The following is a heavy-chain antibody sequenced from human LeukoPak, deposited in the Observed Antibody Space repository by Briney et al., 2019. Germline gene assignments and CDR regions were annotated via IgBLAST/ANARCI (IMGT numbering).Heavy chain of an antibody. J-gene: IGHJ4*02. D-gene: IGHD5-24*01. Sequence: GGSLSLSCAALGFTFNDNAMRWVRQAPGRGWGWVSLISWDGGSTYYADSVRGRFTISRDNSKNSLYLQMNSLRAEDTALYYCAKDARRWLQFGYFDYWGQGTLVTVSS. CDR3: AKDARRWLQFGYFDY. V-gene: IGHV3-43D*03. CDR2: ISWDGGST. CDR1: GFTFNDNA.